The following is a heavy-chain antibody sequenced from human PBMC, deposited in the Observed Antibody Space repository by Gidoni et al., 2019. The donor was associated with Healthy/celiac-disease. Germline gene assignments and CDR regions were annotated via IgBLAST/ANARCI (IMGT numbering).Heavy chain of an antibody. CDR1: GGSFSGYY. J-gene: IGHJ4*02. V-gene: IGHV4-34*01. CDR2: INHSGST. CDR3: ARGGYLRFLEWLPLSS. D-gene: IGHD3-3*01. Sequence: QVQLQQWGAGLLKPSETLSLTCAVYGGSFSGYYWSWIRQPPGKGLEWIGEINHSGSTNYNPSLKSRVTISVDTSKNQFSLKLSSVTAADTAVYYCARGGYLRFLEWLPLSSWGQGTLVTVSS.